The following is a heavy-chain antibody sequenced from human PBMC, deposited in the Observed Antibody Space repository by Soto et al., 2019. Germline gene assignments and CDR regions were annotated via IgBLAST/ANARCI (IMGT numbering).Heavy chain of an antibody. CDR3: ARGPTVKYYYYYYMDV. CDR2: ISSNGGST. D-gene: IGHD4-4*01. CDR1: GFTFSSYA. Sequence: GGSLRLSCAASGFTFSSYAMHWVRQAPGKGLEYVSAISSNGGSTYYANSVKGRFTISRDNSKNTLYLQMGSLRAEDMAVYYCARGPTVKYYYYYYMDVWGKGTTVTVSS. V-gene: IGHV3-64*01. J-gene: IGHJ6*03.